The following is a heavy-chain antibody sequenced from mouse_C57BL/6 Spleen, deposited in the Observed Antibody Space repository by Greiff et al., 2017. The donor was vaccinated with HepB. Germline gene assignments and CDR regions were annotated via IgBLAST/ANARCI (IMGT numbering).Heavy chain of an antibody. Sequence: VQLVESGPELVKPGASVKISCKASGYAFSSSWMNWVKQRPGKGLEWIGRIYPGDGDTNYNGKFKGKATLTADKSSSTAYMQLSSLTSEDSAVYFCARRVYDYGYAMDYWGQGTSVTVSS. CDR2: IYPGDGDT. D-gene: IGHD2-4*01. J-gene: IGHJ4*01. CDR3: ARRVYDYGYAMDY. CDR1: GYAFSSSW. V-gene: IGHV1-82*01.